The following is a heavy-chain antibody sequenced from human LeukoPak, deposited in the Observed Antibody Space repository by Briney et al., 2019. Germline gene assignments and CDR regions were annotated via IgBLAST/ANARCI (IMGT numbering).Heavy chain of an antibody. CDR3: ARHGSTYALRN. J-gene: IGHJ4*02. CDR1: GGSINNYY. V-gene: IGHV4-59*08. CDR2: IYYTGST. Sequence: SETLSLTCFVSGGSINNYYCSWVRHPPQEGLEWIVYIYYTGSTNYNPPPKRRLTTSLYTPKNQISLRRSAMTPAHTPVYYCARHGSTYALRNWGQGTLVTVSS. D-gene: IGHD2-2*01.